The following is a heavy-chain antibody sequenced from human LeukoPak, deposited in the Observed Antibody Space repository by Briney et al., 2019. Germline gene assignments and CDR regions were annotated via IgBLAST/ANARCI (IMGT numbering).Heavy chain of an antibody. Sequence: SKTLSLTCAVSGGSISSGGYSWSWIRQPPGKGLEWIGYIYHSGSTYYNPSLKSRVTISVDRSKNQFSLKLSSVTAADTAVYYCAREKNDASDIWGQGTMVTVSS. CDR3: AREKNDASDI. J-gene: IGHJ3*02. CDR2: IYHSGST. CDR1: GGSISSGGYS. V-gene: IGHV4-30-2*01.